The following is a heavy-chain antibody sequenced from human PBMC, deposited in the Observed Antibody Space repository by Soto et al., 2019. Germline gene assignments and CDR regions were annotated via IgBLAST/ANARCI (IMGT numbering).Heavy chain of an antibody. Sequence: EVQLVESGGGLVQPGGSLRLSCAASGFRFSNNWMYWVRQAPGKGPEWVSRITEDGSMTSHTDSVRGRFTISRDNAKNSLYLQMNSLRAEDTAVYYCVTNFRWGQGTLVTVSS. CDR2: ITEDGSMT. V-gene: IGHV3-74*01. J-gene: IGHJ4*02. CDR3: VTNFR. CDR1: GFRFSNNW.